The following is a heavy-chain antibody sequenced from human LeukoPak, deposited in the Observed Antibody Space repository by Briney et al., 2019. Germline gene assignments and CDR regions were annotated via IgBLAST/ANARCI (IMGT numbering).Heavy chain of an antibody. D-gene: IGHD2-15*01. Sequence: ASVKVSCKASGYTFTGYYMHWVRQAPGQGFEWMGWINPNSGGTNYAQKLQGRVTMTTDTSTSTAYMELRSLRSDDTAVYYCAKWARYCSGGSCSGDYWGQGTLVTVSS. J-gene: IGHJ4*02. V-gene: IGHV1-2*02. CDR3: AKWARYCSGGSCSGDY. CDR1: GYTFTGYY. CDR2: INPNSGGT.